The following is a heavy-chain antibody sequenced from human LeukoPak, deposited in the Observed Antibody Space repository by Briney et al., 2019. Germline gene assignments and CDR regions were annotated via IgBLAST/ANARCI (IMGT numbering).Heavy chain of an antibody. D-gene: IGHD2-2*01. V-gene: IGHV4-39*01. CDR3: ARVVVVPAPGGAFDP. Sequence: SETLSLTCTVSGGSISSSSYYWGWIRQPPGKGLEWIGSIYYSGSTYYNPSLKSRVTISVDTSKNQFSLKLSSVTAADTAVYYCARVVVVPAPGGAFDPWGQGTLVTVSS. CDR2: IYYSGST. CDR1: GGSISSSSYY. J-gene: IGHJ5*02.